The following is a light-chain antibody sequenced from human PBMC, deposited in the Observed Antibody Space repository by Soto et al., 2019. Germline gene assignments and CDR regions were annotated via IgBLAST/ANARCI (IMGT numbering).Light chain of an antibody. CDR3: QQYNDWPRT. J-gene: IGKJ1*01. Sequence: EIVMTQSPVTLSVSPGERATLSCRASQSVSSNLAWYQQKPGQAPRLFIYGASTRATGIPARFSGSGSGTEFTLTISSLQSEDFAVYYCQQYNDWPRTFGQGTKVDIK. CDR1: QSVSSN. CDR2: GAS. V-gene: IGKV3-15*01.